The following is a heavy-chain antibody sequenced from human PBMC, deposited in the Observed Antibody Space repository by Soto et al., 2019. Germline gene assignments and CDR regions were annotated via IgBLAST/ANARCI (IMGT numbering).Heavy chain of an antibody. J-gene: IGHJ4*02. CDR1: GGSFSGYY. Sequence: QVQLQQWGAGLLKSSETLSLTCAVYGGSFSGYYWTCIRQPPGKGLEWIGEINHRGSANYNPSLKGRVTLSVDRSKNQFSLKLRSVTAADTAVYYCARGKVVRGSYVSLEYWGQGALVTVSS. CDR3: ARGKVVRGSYVSLEY. CDR2: INHRGSA. V-gene: IGHV4-34*01. D-gene: IGHD3-10*01.